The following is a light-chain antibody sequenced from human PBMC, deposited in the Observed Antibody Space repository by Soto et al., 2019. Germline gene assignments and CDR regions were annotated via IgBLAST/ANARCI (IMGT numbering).Light chain of an antibody. V-gene: IGLV2-14*03. CDR2: DVS. CDR1: SSDVGRYNY. CDR3: SSFTSSSTFV. Sequence: QSALAQPASVSGSRGQSITISCTGTSSDVGRYNYVSWFQQHPGKVPKLIIYDVSNCPSGVSDRFSGSKSGNTASLTISGLQPEDEADYYCSSFTSSSTFVFGTGTKLTVL. J-gene: IGLJ1*01.